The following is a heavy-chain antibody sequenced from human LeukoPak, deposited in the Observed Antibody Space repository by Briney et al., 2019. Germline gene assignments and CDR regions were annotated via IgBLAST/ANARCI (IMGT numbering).Heavy chain of an antibody. CDR1: GFTFSDYY. V-gene: IGHV3-11*01. Sequence: KPGGSLRLSCAASGFTFSDYYMSWIRQAPGKGLEWVSYISSSGSTIYYADSVKGRFTISRDNAKNSLYLQMSSLRAEDTAVYYCAREDSYGGYYFDYWGQGTLVTVSS. J-gene: IGHJ4*02. D-gene: IGHD5-18*01. CDR3: AREDSYGGYYFDY. CDR2: ISSSGSTI.